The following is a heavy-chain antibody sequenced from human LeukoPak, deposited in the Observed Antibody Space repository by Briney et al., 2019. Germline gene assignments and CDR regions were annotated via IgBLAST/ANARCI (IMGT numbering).Heavy chain of an antibody. V-gene: IGHV1-18*01. J-gene: IGHJ6*02. CDR1: GYTFTSYG. CDR3: ARELLVATSPYGMAV. D-gene: IGHD2-15*01. CDR2: ISAFNGDT. Sequence: ASVKVSCKASGYTFTSYGISWVRQAPGQGLEWMGWISAFNGDTKYPQKLQGRVTMTTEPSTNTAFMELRSLRSDDTAVYYCARELLVATSPYGMAVWGQGTTVIVSS.